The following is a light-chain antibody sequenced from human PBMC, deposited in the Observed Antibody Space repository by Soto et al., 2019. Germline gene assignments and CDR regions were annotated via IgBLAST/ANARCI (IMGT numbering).Light chain of an antibody. J-gene: IGKJ4*01. Sequence: EVVLTQSPATLSLSPGERATLSCRASQSVSSFLAWYQQKPGQAPRLLIYDASNRATGIPARFSGSGSGTDFTLTISSLELEDFAVYYCHQRSNWLTFGGGTKVEMK. CDR2: DAS. CDR3: HQRSNWLT. V-gene: IGKV3-11*01. CDR1: QSVSSF.